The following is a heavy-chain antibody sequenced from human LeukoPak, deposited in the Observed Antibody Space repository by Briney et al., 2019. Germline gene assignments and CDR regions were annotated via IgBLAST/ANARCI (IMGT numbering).Heavy chain of an antibody. D-gene: IGHD3-9*01. CDR1: GGSISSSSYY. CDR2: IYYIGST. J-gene: IGHJ6*03. V-gene: IGHV4-39*07. Sequence: SETLSLTCTVSGGSISSSSYYWGWIRQPPGKGLEWIGSIYYIGSTYYNPSLKSRVTISVDTSKNQFSLKLSSVTAADTAVYYCAREPYDIYYYYMDVWGKGTTVTISS. CDR3: AREPYDIYYYYMDV.